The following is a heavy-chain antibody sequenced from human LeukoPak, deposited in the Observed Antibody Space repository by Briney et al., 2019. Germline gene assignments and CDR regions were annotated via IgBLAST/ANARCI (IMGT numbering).Heavy chain of an antibody. V-gene: IGHV7-4-1*02. J-gene: IGHJ4*02. D-gene: IGHD3-9*01. CDR2: INTNTGNP. CDR3: ARSGVGVLYFDWLLLDY. CDR1: GYTFTSYA. Sequence: ASVKVSCKASGYTFTSYAMNWVRQAPGQGLEWMGWINTNTGNPTYAQGFTGRFVFSLDTSVSTAYLQISSLKAEDTAVYYCARSGVGVLYFDWLLLDYWGQGTLVTVSS.